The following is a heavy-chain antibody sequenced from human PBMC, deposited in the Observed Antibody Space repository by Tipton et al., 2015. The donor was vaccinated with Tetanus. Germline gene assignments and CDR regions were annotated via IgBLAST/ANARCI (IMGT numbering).Heavy chain of an antibody. V-gene: IGHV4-59*01. CDR3: ARDSSVGEWYFDL. CDR2: IYYSGST. J-gene: IGHJ2*01. Sequence: LRLSCTVSGGSISSYYWSWIRQPPGKGLEWIGYIYYSGSTNYNPSLKSRVTISVDTSKNQFSLKLSSVTAADTAVYYCARDSSVGEWYFDLWGRGTLVTVSS. D-gene: IGHD6-19*01. CDR1: GGSISSYY.